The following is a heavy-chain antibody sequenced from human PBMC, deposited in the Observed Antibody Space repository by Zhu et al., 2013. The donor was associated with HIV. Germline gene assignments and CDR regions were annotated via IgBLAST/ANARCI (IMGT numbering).Heavy chain of an antibody. V-gene: IGHV1-18*01. CDR3: ARAPYDAFDI. CDR2: ISGHNGNT. Sequence: QDRLVQSGVEVKKPGASVRVSCRASGYMFINYGIAWVRQGPGQGLEWLGWISGHNGNTNYAQKFRDRVTLTTDRPTATAYMELKRLTSDDTAVYFCARAPYDAFDIWGQGTMVTVSS. J-gene: IGHJ3*02. CDR1: GYMFINYG.